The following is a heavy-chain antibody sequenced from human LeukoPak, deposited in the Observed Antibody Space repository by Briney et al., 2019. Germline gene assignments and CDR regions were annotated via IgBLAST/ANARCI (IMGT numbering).Heavy chain of an antibody. V-gene: IGHV1-2*02. CDR3: AKLNDHSTGYHPFDY. CDR1: GYTFIDYY. J-gene: IGHJ4*02. Sequence: ASVKGSCKASGYTFIDYYIHWVRQAPGQGFEWMGWINPKSGGTSYAQKFEGRITMTRDTSFRTVYMELSRLRSDDRAVYYCAKLNDHSTGYHPFDYWGQGTLLTVTS. D-gene: IGHD3-9*01. CDR2: INPKSGGT.